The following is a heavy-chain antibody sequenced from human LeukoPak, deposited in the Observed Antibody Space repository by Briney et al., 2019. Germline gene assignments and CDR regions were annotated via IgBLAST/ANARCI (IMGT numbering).Heavy chain of an antibody. CDR3: AKVPNSGSYYYFDY. D-gene: IGHD1-26*01. CDR1: GFTFSSYS. V-gene: IGHV3-23*01. Sequence: GGSLRLSCAASGFTFSSYSMSWVRQAPGKGLEWVSAIRGNGADTYYADSVKGRFTISRENSKNTLYLQMNSLRAEDTAVYYCAKVPNSGSYYYFDYWGQGALVTVSS. CDR2: IRGNGADT. J-gene: IGHJ4*02.